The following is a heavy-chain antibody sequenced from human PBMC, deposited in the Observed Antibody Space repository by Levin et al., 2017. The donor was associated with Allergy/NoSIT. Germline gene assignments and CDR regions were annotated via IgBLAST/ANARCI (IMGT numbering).Heavy chain of an antibody. CDR2: INHSGST. V-gene: IGHV4-34*01. CDR3: ARPTGRVNYYGSGSYYDY. CDR1: GGSFSGYY. J-gene: IGHJ4*02. D-gene: IGHD3-10*01. Sequence: GSLRLSCAVYGGSFSGYYWSWIRQPPGKGLEWIGEINHSGSTNYNPSLKSRVTISVDTSKNQFSLKLSSVTAADTAVYYCARPTGRVNYYGSGSYYDYWGQGTLVTVSS.